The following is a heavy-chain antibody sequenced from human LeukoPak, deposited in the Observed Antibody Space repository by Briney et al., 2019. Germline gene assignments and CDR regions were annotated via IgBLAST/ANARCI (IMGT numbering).Heavy chain of an antibody. CDR1: GFTLSSYG. D-gene: IGHD3-3*01. V-gene: IGHV3-30*02. Sequence: PGGCLGLSCAVYGFTLSSYGVQWVRQARGRGRGWVAFIRWDGSNRYYADSVNGRFTIARDNSKNTLYLQMNSLSAEETAVYYCARSPFGRGYDFWSGYYFDSWGQGTLVTVSS. J-gene: IGHJ4*02. CDR3: ARSPFGRGYDFWSGYYFDS. CDR2: IRWDGSNR.